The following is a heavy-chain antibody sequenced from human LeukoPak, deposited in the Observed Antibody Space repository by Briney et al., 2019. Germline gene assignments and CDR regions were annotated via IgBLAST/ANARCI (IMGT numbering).Heavy chain of an antibody. Sequence: PRGSLRLSCAASGFTFSSYSMNSVRQAPGKGLEWVSSISSSSSYIYYADSVKGRFTISRDNAKNSLYLQMNSLRAEDTAVYYCARGNILTTSYYFDYWGQGTLVSVSS. D-gene: IGHD3-9*01. J-gene: IGHJ4*02. CDR2: ISSSSSYI. V-gene: IGHV3-21*01. CDR3: ARGNILTTSYYFDY. CDR1: GFTFSSYS.